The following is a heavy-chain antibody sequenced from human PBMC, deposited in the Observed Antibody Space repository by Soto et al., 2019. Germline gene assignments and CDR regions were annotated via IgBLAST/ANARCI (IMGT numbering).Heavy chain of an antibody. J-gene: IGHJ4*02. D-gene: IGHD3-10*01. CDR1: GFTFSSYS. CDR3: ATANYYGSPGDFDY. Sequence: EVQLVESGGGLVQPGGSLRLSCAASGFTFSSYSMNWVRQAPGKGLEWVSYISSSSSTIYYADSVKGRFTISRDNAKNSLYLQMNSLRGDDTAVYYCATANYYGSPGDFDYWGQGTLVTVSS. CDR2: ISSSSSTI. V-gene: IGHV3-48*01.